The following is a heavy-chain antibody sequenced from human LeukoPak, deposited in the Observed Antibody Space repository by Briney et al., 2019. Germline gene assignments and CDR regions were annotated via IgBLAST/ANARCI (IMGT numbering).Heavy chain of an antibody. J-gene: IGHJ6*02. CDR1: GFTFSSYA. V-gene: IGHV3-30-3*01. CDR3: ARVFMVSGWNDCGV. CDR2: ISYDGSNK. D-gene: IGHD1-1*01. Sequence: PGRSLRLSCAASGFTFSSYAMHWVRQAPGKGLEWVAVISYDGSNKYYADSVKGRFTISRDNSKNTLYLQMNSLRAEDTAVYYCARVFMVSGWNDCGVWGQGTTVTVSS.